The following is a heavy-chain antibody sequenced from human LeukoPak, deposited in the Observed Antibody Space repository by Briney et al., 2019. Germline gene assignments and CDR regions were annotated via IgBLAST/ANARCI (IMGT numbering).Heavy chain of an antibody. J-gene: IGHJ4*01. V-gene: IGHV3-23*01. CDR3: AKRRYYYGSGSYEFDY. D-gene: IGHD3-10*01. CDR2: ISGSGGST. Sequence: PTGGSLRLSCAASGFTFSSYAMSWVRQAPGKGLEWVSAISGSGGSTYYADSVKGRFTISRDNSKNTLYLQMNSLRAEDTAVYYCAKRRYYYGSGSYEFDYWGHGTLVTVAS. CDR1: GFTFSSYA.